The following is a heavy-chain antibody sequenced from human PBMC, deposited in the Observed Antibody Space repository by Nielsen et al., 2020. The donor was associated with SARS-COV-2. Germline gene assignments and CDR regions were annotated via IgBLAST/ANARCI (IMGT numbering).Heavy chain of an antibody. CDR2: ISGRNNYI. CDR3: ASLYDYGMDV. D-gene: IGHD2/OR15-2a*01. J-gene: IGHJ6*02. V-gene: IGHV3-21*06. Sequence: GESLKISCTASGFTFANYTMNWVRQAPGKGLEWVSSISGRNNYIYYADSVQGRFTISRDNAKNTLYLQMNSLRAEDTAVYYCASLYDYGMDVWGQGTTVTVSS. CDR1: GFTFANYT.